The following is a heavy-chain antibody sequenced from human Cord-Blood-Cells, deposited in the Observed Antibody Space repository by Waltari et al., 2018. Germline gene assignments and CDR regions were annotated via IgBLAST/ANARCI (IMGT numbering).Heavy chain of an antibody. CDR1: GYTFTSYD. CDR2: MNHNRGNT. J-gene: IGHJ5*02. Sequence: QVQLVQSGAEVQKPGASVKVSCKASGYTFTSYDINWVRQATGQGLEWMGWMNHNRGNTGYAQKFQGRVNMTRNTSISTAYMELSSLRSDDTAVYYCARGYCTGGVCNWFDPWGQGTLGTVSS. CDR3: ARGYCTGGVCNWFDP. V-gene: IGHV1-8*01. D-gene: IGHD2-8*02.